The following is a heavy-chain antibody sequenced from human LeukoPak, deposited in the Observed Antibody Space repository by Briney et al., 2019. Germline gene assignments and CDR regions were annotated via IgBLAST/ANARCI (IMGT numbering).Heavy chain of an antibody. V-gene: IGHV3-23*01. CDR2: ISGSGGST. J-gene: IGHJ4*02. CDR1: GFTFTICA. D-gene: IGHD3-10*01. CDR3: AKADGSYKTLIDY. Sequence: PGGSLRLSCAASGFTFTICAMNWVRQAPGKGLEWDSGISGSGGSTYYADSVKGRFTISRDSSKNTVYLQMNSLRAEDTAVYYCAKADGSYKTLIDYWGQGTLVTVSS.